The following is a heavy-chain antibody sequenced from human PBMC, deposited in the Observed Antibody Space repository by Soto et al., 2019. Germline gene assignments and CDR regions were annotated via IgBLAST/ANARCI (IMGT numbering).Heavy chain of an antibody. Sequence: EVQLVESGGGLVKPGGSLRLSCVASGFTFSNAWMNWVRQAPGKGLEWVGRVKSKIYGGTTDYAAPVKGRFTISRDDSKNTLYLQMNSLKAEDTAVYYCTGKGADFDYWGQGTLATVSS. CDR2: VKSKIYGGTT. CDR3: TGKGADFDY. CDR1: GFTFSNAW. V-gene: IGHV3-15*07. D-gene: IGHD1-26*01. J-gene: IGHJ4*02.